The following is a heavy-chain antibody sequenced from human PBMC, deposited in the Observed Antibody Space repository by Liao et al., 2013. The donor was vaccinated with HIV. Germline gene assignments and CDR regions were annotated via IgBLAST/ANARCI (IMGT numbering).Heavy chain of an antibody. CDR3: ARDGGYCGGDCYSSGSAEWYFDL. Sequence: QVVLQESGPGLVKPSETLSLTCTVSGAAIANYYWTWVRQAPGKGLEWIGCVFDTGATTYSPSLESRITISVDTSKGQFSLKMMSMTAADTAMYFCARDGGYCGGDCYSSGSAEWYFDLWGRGTLVTVPS. D-gene: IGHD2-21*01. V-gene: IGHV4-59*01. J-gene: IGHJ2*01. CDR1: GAAIANYY. CDR2: VFDTGAT.